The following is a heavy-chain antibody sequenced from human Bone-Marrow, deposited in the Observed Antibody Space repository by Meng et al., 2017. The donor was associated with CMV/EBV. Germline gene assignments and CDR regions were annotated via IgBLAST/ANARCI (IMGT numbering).Heavy chain of an antibody. CDR1: GYTFTSYG. J-gene: IGHJ6*02. Sequence: ASVKVSCKASGYTFTSYGISWVRQAPGQGLEWMGWISAYNGNTNYAQKLQGRVTMTTDTSTSTAYMELRSLRSDDTAVYYCARDLFDYGSYYYYYGMDVWGQGTTVTVSS. V-gene: IGHV1-18*01. CDR3: ARDLFDYGSYYYYYGMDV. CDR2: ISAYNGNT. D-gene: IGHD4-17*01.